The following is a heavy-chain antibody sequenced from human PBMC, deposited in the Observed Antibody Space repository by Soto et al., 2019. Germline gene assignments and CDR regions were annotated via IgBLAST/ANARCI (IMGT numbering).Heavy chain of an antibody. CDR2: IWYDGSNK. CDR3: ARGSRSGFDFDY. D-gene: IGHD3-3*01. V-gene: IGHV3-33*01. J-gene: IGHJ4*02. Sequence: QVQLVESGGGVVQPGRSLRLSCAASGFTFSSYGMHWVRQAPGKGLEWVAVIWYDGSNKYYADSVKGRFTISRDNSKNTLYLQMNSLRAADTAAYYCARGSRSGFDFDYWGQGTLVTVSS. CDR1: GFTFSSYG.